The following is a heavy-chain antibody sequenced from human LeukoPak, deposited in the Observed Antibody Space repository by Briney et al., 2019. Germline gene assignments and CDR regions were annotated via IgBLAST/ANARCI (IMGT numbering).Heavy chain of an antibody. CDR2: FDPEDGET. CDR3: ATDLTTKYYYGSGSYFTDY. D-gene: IGHD3-10*01. CDR1: GYTLTELS. Sequence: ASVKVSCKVSGYTLTELSMHWVRQAPGKGLEWMGGFDPEDGETIYAQKFQGRVTMTEDTSTDTAYMELSSLRSEDTAVYYCATDLTTKYYYGSGSYFTDYWGQGTLVTVSS. V-gene: IGHV1-24*01. J-gene: IGHJ4*02.